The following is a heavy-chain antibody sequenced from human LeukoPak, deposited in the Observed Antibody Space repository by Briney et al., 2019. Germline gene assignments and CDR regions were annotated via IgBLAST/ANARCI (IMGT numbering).Heavy chain of an antibody. CDR2: INHNGST. V-gene: IGHV4-34*01. CDR1: GGSFSGYY. CDR3: ARERRYYYGSGPQYYFDY. D-gene: IGHD3-10*01. Sequence: PSETLSLTCAVYGGSFSGYYWSWIRQPPGKGLEWIGEINHNGSTNYNPSLKSRVTISVDTSKNQFSLKLSSVTAADTAVYYCARERRYYYGSGPQYYFDYWGQGTLVTVSS. J-gene: IGHJ4*02.